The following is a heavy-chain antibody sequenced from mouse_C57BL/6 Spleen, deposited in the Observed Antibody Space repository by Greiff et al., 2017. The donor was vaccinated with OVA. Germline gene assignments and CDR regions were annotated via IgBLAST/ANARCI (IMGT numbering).Heavy chain of an antibody. V-gene: IGHV6-3*01. Sequence: EVQLQESGGGLVQPGGSMKLSCVASGFTFSNYWMNWVRQSPEKGLEWVAQIRLKSDNYATHYAESVKGRFTISRDDSKSSVYLQMNNLRAEDTGIYYCTGEVMDYWGQGTSVTVSS. CDR2: IRLKSDNYAT. CDR1: GFTFSNYW. J-gene: IGHJ4*01. CDR3: TGEVMDY.